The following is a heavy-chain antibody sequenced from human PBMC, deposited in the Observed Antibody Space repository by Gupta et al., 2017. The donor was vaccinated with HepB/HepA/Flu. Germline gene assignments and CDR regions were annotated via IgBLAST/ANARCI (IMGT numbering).Heavy chain of an antibody. Sequence: DVKLEESGGGVVYPGGSRRLSCAASGFIFSNDWMHWVRQVPGKSPVWVARITGDGSSITYADSVRGRFLISRDNAKNTLYLQLSSLRVDDTGTYFCARGSGSAILANWGQGTLVTVSS. V-gene: IGHV3-74*01. J-gene: IGHJ4*02. D-gene: IGHD3-10*01. CDR2: ITGDGSSI. CDR3: ARGSGSAILAN. CDR1: GFIFSNDW.